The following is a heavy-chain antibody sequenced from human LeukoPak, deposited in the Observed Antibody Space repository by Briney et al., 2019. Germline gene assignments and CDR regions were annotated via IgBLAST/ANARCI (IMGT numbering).Heavy chain of an antibody. CDR2: ISFDGADK. Sequence: PGGSLRLSCAASAFIFSSYTMHWVRQAPGKGLEWVAVISFDGADKYYADSVKGRFTISRDNFRNTLYLHMNSLRAEDTAVYYCGRCSLDTSRHCSYLDSWGQGTLVTVTS. J-gene: IGHJ4*02. V-gene: IGHV3-30*04. D-gene: IGHD3-22*01. CDR3: GRCSLDTSRHCSYLDS. CDR1: AFIFSSYT.